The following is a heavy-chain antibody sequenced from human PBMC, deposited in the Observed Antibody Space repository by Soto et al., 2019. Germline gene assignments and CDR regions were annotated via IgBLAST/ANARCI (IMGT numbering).Heavy chain of an antibody. Sequence: QITLKESGPTLVKPTQTLTLTCTFSGFSLSADGVGVGWIRQPPGKALEWLALIYWDDDKRYRPSLKSRLTITKNTAKDPVVLTFTNMDPLDTATYDGAHGYGGTSSPNNALAVWGQGTVVTVSS. CDR2: IYWDDDK. CDR1: GFSLSADGVG. D-gene: IGHD2-2*01. J-gene: IGHJ3*01. CDR3: AHGYGGTSSPNNALAV. V-gene: IGHV2-5*02.